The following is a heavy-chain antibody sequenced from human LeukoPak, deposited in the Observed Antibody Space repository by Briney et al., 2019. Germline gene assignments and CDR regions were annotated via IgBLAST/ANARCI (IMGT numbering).Heavy chain of an antibody. CDR1: GGSISSSSYY. J-gene: IGHJ5*02. CDR2: IYYSGST. CDR3: ARRPRGEQHLPRECFDP. V-gene: IGHV4-39*01. D-gene: IGHD6-13*01. Sequence: PSETLSLTCTVSGGSISSSSYYWGWIGQPPGKGLEWIGSIYYSGSTYYNPSLKSRVTISVDTSKNQFSLKLSSVTAADTAVYYCARRPRGEQHLPRECFDPWGQGTLVTVSP.